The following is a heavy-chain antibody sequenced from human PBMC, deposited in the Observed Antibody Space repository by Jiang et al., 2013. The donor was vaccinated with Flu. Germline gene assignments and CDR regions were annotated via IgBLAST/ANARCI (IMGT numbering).Heavy chain of an antibody. CDR1: GYSFTNFW. CDR3: AKPNPAYCGADCYSYDAFDI. Sequence: GAEVKKPGESLRISCKGLGYSFTNFWIGWVRQMPGKGLDWMGLIYPGDSDTTYSPSFQGQVTISADKSISTAYLRWSSLKASDTAMYYCAKPNPAYCGADCYSYDAFDIWGPGTMVIVSS. J-gene: IGHJ3*02. D-gene: IGHD2-21*02. CDR2: IYPGDSDT. V-gene: IGHV5-51*01.